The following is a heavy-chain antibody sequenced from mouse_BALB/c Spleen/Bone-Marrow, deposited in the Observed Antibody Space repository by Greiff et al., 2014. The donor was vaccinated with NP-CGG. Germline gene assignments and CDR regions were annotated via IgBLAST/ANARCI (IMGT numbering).Heavy chain of an antibody. CDR3: ARMGDYSYYFDY. V-gene: IGHV1-80*01. Sequence: QVQLQQPGAELVRPGSSVKISCKASGYAFSSYWMNWVKQRPGQGLEWIGQIYPGDGDTNYNGKFKGKATLTADKSSSTAYIQLSSLTSEDSAVYFCARMGDYSYYFDYWGQGTTLTVSS. D-gene: IGHD1-1*01. CDR1: GYAFSSYW. J-gene: IGHJ2*01. CDR2: IYPGDGDT.